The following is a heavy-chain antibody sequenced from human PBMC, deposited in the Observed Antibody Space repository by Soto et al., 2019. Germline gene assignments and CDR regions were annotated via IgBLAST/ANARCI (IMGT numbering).Heavy chain of an antibody. V-gene: IGHV3-30-3*01. CDR1: GVTLSSYA. J-gene: IGHJ4*02. D-gene: IGHD3-10*01. CDR3: ARSYGAGSYMAHFCDY. Sequence: GGSLRLSCAASGVTLSSYAMHWFRQAPGKGLEWVAVISYDGSNKYYADSVKGRFTISRDNSKNTLYLQMNSLRAEDTAVYYCARSYGAGSYMAHFCDYWGQGTLVTVSS. CDR2: ISYDGSNK.